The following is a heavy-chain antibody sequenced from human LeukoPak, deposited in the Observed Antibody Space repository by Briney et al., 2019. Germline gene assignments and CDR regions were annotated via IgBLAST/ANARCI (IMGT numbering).Heavy chain of an antibody. J-gene: IGHJ4*02. CDR3: ATLWTIRGGAGVFDY. CDR2: INYRGST. D-gene: IGHD3-10*01. Sequence: PSETLSLTSTVSGGSISISSDYWGWIRQPPGKGLEWIGYINYRGSTNYNPSLKSRVSISVDTSKNQLSLKVSSVTAADTAVYFCATLWTIRGGAGVFDYWGQGTLFTFSS. V-gene: IGHV4-61*05. CDR1: GGSISISSDY.